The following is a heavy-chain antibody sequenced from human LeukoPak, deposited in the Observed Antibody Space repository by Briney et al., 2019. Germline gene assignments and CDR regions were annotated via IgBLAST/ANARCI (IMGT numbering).Heavy chain of an antibody. CDR1: GFTLSSYW. CDR3: ARDRGGSYYRNWFDP. J-gene: IGHJ5*02. D-gene: IGHD1-26*01. Sequence: VGSLRLSCAASGFTLSSYWMHWVRQAPGKGLVWVSRINSDGSSTSYADSVKGRFTISRDNAKNTLYLQMNSLRAEDTAVYYCARDRGGSYYRNWFDPWGQGTLVTVSS. CDR2: INSDGSST. V-gene: IGHV3-74*01.